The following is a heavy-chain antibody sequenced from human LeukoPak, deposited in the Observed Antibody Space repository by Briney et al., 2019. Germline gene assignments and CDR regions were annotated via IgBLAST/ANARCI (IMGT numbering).Heavy chain of an antibody. D-gene: IGHD6-19*01. V-gene: IGHV3-66*03. Sequence: SGGSLRLSCTVSGFTVSSNSMNWVRQAPGKGLEWVSFIYSDNTHYSDSVKGRFTISRDNSKNTLYLQMNSLRAEDTAVYYCCGIAVAGIYWGQGTLVTVSS. CDR2: IYSDNT. CDR3: CGIAVAGIY. J-gene: IGHJ4*02. CDR1: GFTVSSNS.